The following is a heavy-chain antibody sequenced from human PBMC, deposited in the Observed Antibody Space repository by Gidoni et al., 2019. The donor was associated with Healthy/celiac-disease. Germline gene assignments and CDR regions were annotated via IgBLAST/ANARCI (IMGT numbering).Heavy chain of an antibody. V-gene: IGHV3-23*01. Sequence: EVQLLESGGGLVQPGGSLRLSCAASGFTFSSYAMRWVRQAPGKGLEWVSAISGSGGSTYYADSVKGRFTISRDNSKNTLYLQMNSLRAEDTAVYYCAKDVSDSYIVGNYYYGMDVWGKGTTVTVSS. CDR1: GFTFSSYA. CDR3: AKDVSDSYIVGNYYYGMDV. D-gene: IGHD2-15*01. CDR2: ISGSGGST. J-gene: IGHJ6*04.